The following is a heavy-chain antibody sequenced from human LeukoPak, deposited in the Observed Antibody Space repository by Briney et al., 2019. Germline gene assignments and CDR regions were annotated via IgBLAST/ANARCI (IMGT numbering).Heavy chain of an antibody. V-gene: IGHV3-15*01. CDR3: TTVKGAAGTFGYYFDY. Sequence: GGSLRLSCAASGFTFSNAWMSWVRQAPGKGLEWVGRIKGKTDGGTTDDAAPVKGRFTISRDDSKNTLYLQMNSLKTEDTAVYYCTTVKGAAGTFGYYFDYWGQGTLVTVSS. J-gene: IGHJ4*02. CDR1: GFTFSNAW. D-gene: IGHD3-16*01. CDR2: IKGKTDGGTT.